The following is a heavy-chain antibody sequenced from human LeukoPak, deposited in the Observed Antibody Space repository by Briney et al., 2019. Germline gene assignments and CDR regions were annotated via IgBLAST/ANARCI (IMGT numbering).Heavy chain of an antibody. Sequence: SETLSLTCTVSGGSISSYYWSWIRQPPGKGLEWIGYIYYSGSTNYNPSFKSRVTISVDTSKNQFSLKLSSVTAADTAVYYCARDASRYYYDSSGYYFDYWGQGTLVTVSS. J-gene: IGHJ4*02. CDR3: ARDASRYYYDSSGYYFDY. V-gene: IGHV4-59*01. CDR2: IYYSGST. CDR1: GGSISSYY. D-gene: IGHD3-22*01.